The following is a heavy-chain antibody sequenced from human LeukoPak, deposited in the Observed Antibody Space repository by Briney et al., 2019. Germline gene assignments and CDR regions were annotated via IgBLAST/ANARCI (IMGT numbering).Heavy chain of an antibody. D-gene: IGHD1-26*01. CDR1: GGSISSSSYY. J-gene: IGHJ4*02. CDR3: ASSFSENEGARPGY. Sequence: SETLSLTCTVSGGSISSSSYYWGWIRQPPGKGLEWIGYIYYSGSTNYNPSLKSRVTISVDTSKNQFSLKLSSVTAADTAVYYCASSFSENEGARPGYWGQGTLVTVSS. CDR2: IYYSGST. V-gene: IGHV4-61*05.